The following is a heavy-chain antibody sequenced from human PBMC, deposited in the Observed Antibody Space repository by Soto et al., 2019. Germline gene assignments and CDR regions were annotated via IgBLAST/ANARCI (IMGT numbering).Heavy chain of an antibody. D-gene: IGHD2-21*02. CDR2: IYTSGST. Sequence: PSETLSLTCTVSGGSISSYYWSWIRQPAGKGLEWIGRIYTSGSTNYNPSLKSRVTMSVDTSKNQFSLKLSSVTAADTAVYYCASVSPKADCGGDCSGFDYWCQGTLVTVSS. J-gene: IGHJ4*02. CDR1: GGSISSYY. V-gene: IGHV4-4*07. CDR3: ASVSPKADCGGDCSGFDY.